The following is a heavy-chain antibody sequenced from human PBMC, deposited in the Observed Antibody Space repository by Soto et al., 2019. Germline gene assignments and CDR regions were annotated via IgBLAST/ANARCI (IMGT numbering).Heavy chain of an antibody. J-gene: IGHJ1*01. CDR2: ISGSGGST. CDR3: AWTGEYSSGWYAEYFQH. D-gene: IGHD6-19*01. CDR1: GFTFSSYA. Sequence: GGSLRLSCAASGFTFSSYAMSWVRQAPGKGLEWVSAISGSGGSTYYADSVKGRLTISRDNSKNTLYLQMNSLRAEDTAVYYCAWTGEYSSGWYAEYFQHWGQGTLVTVSS. V-gene: IGHV3-23*01.